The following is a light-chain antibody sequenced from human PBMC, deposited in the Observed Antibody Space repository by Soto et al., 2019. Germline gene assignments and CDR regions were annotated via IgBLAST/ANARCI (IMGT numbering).Light chain of an antibody. Sequence: QSALTQPASVSGSPGQSITISCTGSSTDVGGYNYVSWYQQHPGKAPKVMIYEVSNRPSGVSNRFSGSKSGNTASLTISGSQAEDEDYYYCSSYTSSSTYVFGTGTKLTVL. CDR3: SSYTSSSTYV. J-gene: IGLJ1*01. CDR2: EVS. V-gene: IGLV2-14*01. CDR1: STDVGGYNY.